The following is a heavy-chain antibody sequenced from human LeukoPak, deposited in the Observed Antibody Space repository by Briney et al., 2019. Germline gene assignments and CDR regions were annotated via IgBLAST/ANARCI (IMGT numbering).Heavy chain of an antibody. D-gene: IGHD3-10*01. CDR1: GGSISSSSYY. CDR3: AREAMVRGSEDQN. Sequence: PSETLSLTCTVSGGSISSSSYYWGWIRQPPGKGLEWIGSIYYSGSTYYNPSLKIRVTISVDTSKNQFSLKLSSVTAADTAVYYCAREAMVRGSEDQNWGQGTLVTVSS. V-gene: IGHV4-39*07. CDR2: IYYSGST. J-gene: IGHJ4*02.